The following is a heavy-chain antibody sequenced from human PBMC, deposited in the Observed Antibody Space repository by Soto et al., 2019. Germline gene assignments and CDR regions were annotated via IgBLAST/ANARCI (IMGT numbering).Heavy chain of an antibody. CDR1: GYTFTSYG. Sequence: ASVKVSCKASGYTFTSYGISWVRQAPGQGLEWMGWISAYNGNTNYAQKLQGRVTMTTDTSTSTAYMELRSPRSDDTAVYYCARRTPYIVVVPAATNYYYYMDVWGKGTTVTVSS. D-gene: IGHD2-2*01. CDR3: ARRTPYIVVVPAATNYYYYMDV. CDR2: ISAYNGNT. V-gene: IGHV1-18*01. J-gene: IGHJ6*03.